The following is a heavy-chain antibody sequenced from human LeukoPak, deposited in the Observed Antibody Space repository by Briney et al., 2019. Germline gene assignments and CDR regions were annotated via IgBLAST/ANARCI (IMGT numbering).Heavy chain of an antibody. J-gene: IGHJ4*02. CDR1: GYTFTGYY. Sequence: ASVKVSCKASGYTFTGYYMHWVRQAPGQGLEWMGWINPNSGGTNYAQKFQGRVTMTRDTSISTAYMELSRLRSDDTAVYYCARWDDSSGYYFDYFDYWGQGTLVTVSS. CDR3: ARWDDSSGYYFDYFDY. CDR2: INPNSGGT. V-gene: IGHV1-2*02. D-gene: IGHD3-22*01.